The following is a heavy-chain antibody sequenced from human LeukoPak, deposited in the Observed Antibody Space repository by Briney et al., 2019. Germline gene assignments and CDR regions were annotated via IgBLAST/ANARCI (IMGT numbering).Heavy chain of an antibody. J-gene: IGHJ4*02. D-gene: IGHD2-15*01. V-gene: IGHV4-59*01. CDR1: GGSISSFY. Sequence: SETLSLTCTVSGGSISSFYWSWIRQPPGKGLEWIGYIYYSGSTNYNPSLKSRITISVDTSKDQFSLKLSSVTAADTAVYYCARGVVAAPQTFDYWGQGTLVTVSS. CDR2: IYYSGST. CDR3: ARGVVAAPQTFDY.